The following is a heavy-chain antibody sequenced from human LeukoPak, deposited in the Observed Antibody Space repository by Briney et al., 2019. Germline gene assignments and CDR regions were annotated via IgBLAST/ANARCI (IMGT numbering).Heavy chain of an antibody. V-gene: IGHV4-38-2*02. CDR3: ARVYYDSSGYSDYFDY. CDR1: GYSISSGYY. D-gene: IGHD3-22*01. Sequence: SETLSLTCTVSGYSISSGYYWGWIRQPPGKGLEWIGSIYNSGSTYYNPSLKSRVTISVDMSKSQFPLKLSSVTAADTAVYYCARVYYDSSGYSDYFDYWGQGTLVTVSS. J-gene: IGHJ4*02. CDR2: IYNSGST.